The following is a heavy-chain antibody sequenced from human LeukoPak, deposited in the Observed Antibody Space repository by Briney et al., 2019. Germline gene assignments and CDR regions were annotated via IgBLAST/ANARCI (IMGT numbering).Heavy chain of an antibody. V-gene: IGHV1-46*01. D-gene: IGHD6-13*01. CDR2: INPSGGST. J-gene: IGHJ4*02. CDR3: ARDSVAAAGKDY. CDR1: GYTFTSYY. Sequence: GASVKVSCKASGYTFTSYYMHWVRQAPGQGLQWMGIINPSGGSTSYAQKFQGRVTMTRDMSTSTVYMELSSPRSEDTAVYYCARDSVAAAGKDYWGQGTLVTVSS.